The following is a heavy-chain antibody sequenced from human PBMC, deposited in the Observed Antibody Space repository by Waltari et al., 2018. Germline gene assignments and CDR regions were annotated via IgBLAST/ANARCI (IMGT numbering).Heavy chain of an antibody. D-gene: IGHD3-3*01. CDR1: GGSISSYS. CDR3: ATGDFWSGSHYYYYYMDV. CDR2: IYYSGST. Sequence: QVQLQESGPGLVKPSETLSLTCTVSGGSISSYSWSWIRQPPGKGLEWIGYIYYSGSTNYNPSLKSRVTISVDTSKNQFSLKLSSVTAADTAVYYCATGDFWSGSHYYYYYMDVWGKGTTVTVSS. V-gene: IGHV4-59*01. J-gene: IGHJ6*03.